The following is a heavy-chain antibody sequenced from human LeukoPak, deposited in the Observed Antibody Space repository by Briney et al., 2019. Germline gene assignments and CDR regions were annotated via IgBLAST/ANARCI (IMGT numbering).Heavy chain of an antibody. CDR1: GYTFTNYY. J-gene: IGHJ6*03. V-gene: IGHV1-46*01. Sequence: ASVKVSCKASGYTFTNYYMHWVRQAPGQGLEWMAIVNPSGGRTSYAQKFQGRVTMTRNTSISTAYIELSSLRSEDTAVYYCARGGYYYYYMDVWGQGTTVTISS. CDR2: VNPSGGRT. CDR3: ARGGYYYYYMDV.